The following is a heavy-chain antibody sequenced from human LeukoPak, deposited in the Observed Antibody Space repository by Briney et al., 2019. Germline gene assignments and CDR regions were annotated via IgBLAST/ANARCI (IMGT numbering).Heavy chain of an antibody. V-gene: IGHV3-48*04. CDR2: VGTSGDMT. CDR3: ARDSGVGGTFDY. CDR1: GFTFRTSA. J-gene: IGHJ4*02. Sequence: GGSLGLSCATSGFTFRTSAFSWVRQAPGKGLEWVSYVGTSGDMTYYSASVTGRFTISRDNSKNSLFLQMTSLRVEDTAVYYCARDSGVGGTFDYWGQGSLLTVSS. D-gene: IGHD1-26*01.